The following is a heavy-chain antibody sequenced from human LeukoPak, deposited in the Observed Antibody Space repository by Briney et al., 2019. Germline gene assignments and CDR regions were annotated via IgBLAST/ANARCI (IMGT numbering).Heavy chain of an antibody. J-gene: IGHJ4*02. Sequence: SSETLSLTCAVYGVSFSGYYWSWIRQPPGKGLEWIGEINHSGSTNYNPSLKSRVTISVDTSKNQFSLKLSSVTAADTAVYYCARGDCSSTSCYTYDYWGQGTLVTVSS. CDR3: ARGDCSSTSCYTYDY. CDR1: GVSFSGYY. CDR2: INHSGST. V-gene: IGHV4-34*01. D-gene: IGHD2-2*02.